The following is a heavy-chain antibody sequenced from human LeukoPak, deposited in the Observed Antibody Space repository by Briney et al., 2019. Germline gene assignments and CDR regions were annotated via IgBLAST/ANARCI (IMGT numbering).Heavy chain of an antibody. CDR3: ARDLNGSENDY. CDR1: GFTFSDYY. J-gene: IGHJ4*02. D-gene: IGHD3-10*01. Sequence: KAGGSLRLSCAASGFTFSDYYMNWIRQAPGKGLEWVSYTSSSSSYTNYADSVKGRFTISRDNAKNSLYLQMNSLRAEDTAVYYCARDLNGSENDYWGQGTLVTVSS. V-gene: IGHV3-11*06. CDR2: TSSSSSYT.